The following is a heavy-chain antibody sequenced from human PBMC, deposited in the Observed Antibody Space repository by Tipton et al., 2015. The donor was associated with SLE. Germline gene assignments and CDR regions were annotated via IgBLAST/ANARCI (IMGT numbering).Heavy chain of an antibody. Sequence: TLSLTCTVSGGSISSSSYYWGWIRQPPGKGLEWIGRIYYSGSTYYNPYLKSRVTISVDTSKNQFSLKLSSATAAETAVYSCATPGAAAGYFDYWGQGTLVTVSS. CDR2: IYYSGST. CDR3: ATPGAAAGYFDY. V-gene: IGHV4-39*01. CDR1: GGSISSSSYY. D-gene: IGHD6-13*01. J-gene: IGHJ4*02.